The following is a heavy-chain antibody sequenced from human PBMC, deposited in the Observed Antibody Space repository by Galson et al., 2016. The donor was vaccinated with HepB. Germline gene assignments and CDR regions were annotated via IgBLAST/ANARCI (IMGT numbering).Heavy chain of an antibody. Sequence: SLRLSCAASGFIFSSYTMNWVRRAPGKGLEWVSSISSSSTSMYYAASLKGRLTISRDNAGNSLFLQMNSLRAEDTAVYYCARNVNDYGDPGPLDYWGQGTLVTVSS. J-gene: IGHJ4*02. D-gene: IGHD4-17*01. V-gene: IGHV3-21*01. CDR1: GFIFSSYT. CDR2: ISSSSTSM. CDR3: ARNVNDYGDPGPLDY.